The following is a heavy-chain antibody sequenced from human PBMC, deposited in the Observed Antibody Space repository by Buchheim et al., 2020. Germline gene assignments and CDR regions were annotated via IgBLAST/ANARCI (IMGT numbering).Heavy chain of an antibody. D-gene: IGHD3-3*01. V-gene: IGHV1-2*04. CDR1: GYTFTDYY. Sequence: QVQLVQSGAEVKKPGASVKVPCKASGYTFTDYYIHWVRQAPGQGLEWMGWINPDSGGANYAQKFQGWVTMTRDTSISTAYMELSRLRSDDTAVYYCARNGVEWQQYYYYYYYMDVWGKGTT. J-gene: IGHJ6*03. CDR2: INPDSGGA. CDR3: ARNGVEWQQYYYYYYYMDV.